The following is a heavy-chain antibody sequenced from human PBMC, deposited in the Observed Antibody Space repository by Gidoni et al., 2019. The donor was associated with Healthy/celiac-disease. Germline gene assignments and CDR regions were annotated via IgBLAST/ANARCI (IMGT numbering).Heavy chain of an antibody. Sequence: QVQLQESGPGLVKPSQTLSLTCTVSGGSLSSGDYYWSWIRQPPGKGLEWIGYIYYSGSTYYNPSLKSRVTIAVDTSKNQFSLKLSSVTAADTAVYYCARADYYDSSGYYLPPDYWGQGTLVTVSS. CDR1: GGSLSSGDYY. V-gene: IGHV4-30-4*01. D-gene: IGHD3-22*01. CDR3: ARADYYDSSGYYLPPDY. CDR2: IYYSGST. J-gene: IGHJ4*02.